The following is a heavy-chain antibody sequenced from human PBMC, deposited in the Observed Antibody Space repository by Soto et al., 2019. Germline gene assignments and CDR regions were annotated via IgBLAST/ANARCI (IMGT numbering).Heavy chain of an antibody. V-gene: IGHV4-34*01. D-gene: IGHD6-13*01. J-gene: IGHJ4*02. Sequence: QVQLQQWGAGLLKPAETLSLTCAVYGGSFSGYYWTWIRQPPGKGLEWIGEINQSGFTNYNPSLKSRVTVSVDTSRNQFSLRLSSVTAADTAVYYCARFPFDRSSWTNPRYFDYWGQGTLVTVSS. CDR2: INQSGFT. CDR3: ARFPFDRSSWTNPRYFDY. CDR1: GGSFSGYY.